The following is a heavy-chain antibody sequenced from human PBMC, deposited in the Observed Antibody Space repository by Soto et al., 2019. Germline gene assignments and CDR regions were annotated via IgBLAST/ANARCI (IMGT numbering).Heavy chain of an antibody. CDR2: ISYDGSNK. D-gene: IGHD3-3*01. CDR1: GFTFSSYA. J-gene: IGHJ4*02. CDR3: ARVEFWSGYSAFDY. Sequence: GGSLRLSCGASGFTFSSYAMHWVRQAPGKGLEWVAVISYDGSNKYYADSVKGRFTISRDNSKNTLYLQMNSLRAEDTAVYYCARVEFWSGYSAFDYWGQGTLVTVSS. V-gene: IGHV3-30-3*01.